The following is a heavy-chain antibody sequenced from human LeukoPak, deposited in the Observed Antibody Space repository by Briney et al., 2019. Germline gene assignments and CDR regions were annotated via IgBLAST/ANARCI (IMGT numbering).Heavy chain of an antibody. CDR1: GYTFTNYG. CDR2: ISAYNGNT. J-gene: IGHJ4*02. V-gene: IGHV1-18*01. CDR3: ARDLGRAAAGTDQSFDY. Sequence: ASVKVSCKASGYTFTNYGISWVRQAPGQGLEWMGWISAYNGNTNYAQKLQGRVTMTTDTSTSTAYMELRSLRSDDTAVYYCARDLGRAAAGTDQSFDYWGQGTLVTVSS. D-gene: IGHD6-13*01.